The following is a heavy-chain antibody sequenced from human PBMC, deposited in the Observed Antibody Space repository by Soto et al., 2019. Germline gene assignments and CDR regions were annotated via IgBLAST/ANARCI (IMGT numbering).Heavy chain of an antibody. J-gene: IGHJ4*02. CDR2: IKSDGSST. Sequence: EVQLVESGGGLVQPGGSLRLSCAASGITFSSYWMHWVRQAPGKGLVWVSRIKSDGSSTSYADSVKGRFTISRDNAKNTLYRQMNSLRAKDTAVYYCAREACSGGNCFYFGPDYWGQGTLVTVSS. CDR1: GITFSSYW. V-gene: IGHV3-74*01. D-gene: IGHD2-15*01. CDR3: AREACSGGNCFYFGPDY.